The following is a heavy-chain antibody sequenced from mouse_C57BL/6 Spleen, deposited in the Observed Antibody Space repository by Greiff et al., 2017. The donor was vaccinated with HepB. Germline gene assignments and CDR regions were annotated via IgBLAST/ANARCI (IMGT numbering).Heavy chain of an antibody. CDR1: GFTFSSYA. D-gene: IGHD1-1*01. V-gene: IGHV5-4*01. CDR2: ISDGGSYT. CDR3: ARDTVDYYGSREGDGFAY. J-gene: IGHJ3*01. Sequence: EVQRVESGGGLVKPGGSLKLSCAASGFTFSSYAMSWVRQTPEKRLEWVATISDGGSYTDYPDNVKGRFTIARDNAKNNLYLQMSHLKSEDTAMYYGARDTVDYYGSREGDGFAYWGQGTLVTVSA.